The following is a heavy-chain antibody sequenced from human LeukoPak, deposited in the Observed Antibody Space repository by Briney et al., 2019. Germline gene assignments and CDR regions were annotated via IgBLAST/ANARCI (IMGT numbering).Heavy chain of an antibody. CDR3: ARVRYLIAVAGTDY. D-gene: IGHD6-19*01. J-gene: IGHJ4*02. CDR1: GFAFSSYA. Sequence: GGSLRPSCAASGFAFSSYAMHWVRQAPGKGLEWVALISYDGSSKHYADSVEGRFTISRDNSKNTLYLQMNSLRAEDTAVYYCARVRYLIAVAGTDYWGQGTLVTVSS. V-gene: IGHV3-30*04. CDR2: ISYDGSSK.